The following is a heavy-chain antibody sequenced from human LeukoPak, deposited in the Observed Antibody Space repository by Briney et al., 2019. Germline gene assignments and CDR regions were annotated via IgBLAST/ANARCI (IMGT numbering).Heavy chain of an antibody. CDR3: ARSRCGGDCYHLDY. Sequence: SETLSLTCAAYGGSFSGYYWSWIRQPPGKGLEWIGETNHSGSTNYNPSLKSRVTISVDTSKNQFSLKLSSVTAADTAVYYCARSRCGGDCYHLDYWGQGTLVTVSS. D-gene: IGHD2-21*02. J-gene: IGHJ4*02. CDR2: TNHSGST. V-gene: IGHV4-34*01. CDR1: GGSFSGYY.